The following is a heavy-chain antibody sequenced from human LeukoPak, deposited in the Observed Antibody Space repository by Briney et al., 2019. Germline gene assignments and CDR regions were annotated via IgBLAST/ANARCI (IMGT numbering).Heavy chain of an antibody. CDR1: GYTFTSYD. CDR3: ARGYIGYCSGGSCYSSIYYYYMDV. Sequence: GASVKVSCKASGYTFTSYDINWVRQATGQGLEWMGWMNPNSGNTGYAQKFQGRVTMTRNTSISTAYMELSSLRSEDTAVYYCARGYIGYCSGGSCYSSIYYYYMDVWGKGTTVTISS. CDR2: MNPNSGNT. V-gene: IGHV1-8*01. D-gene: IGHD2-15*01. J-gene: IGHJ6*03.